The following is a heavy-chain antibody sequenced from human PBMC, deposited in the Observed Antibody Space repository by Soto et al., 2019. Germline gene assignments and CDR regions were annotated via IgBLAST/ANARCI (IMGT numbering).Heavy chain of an antibody. Sequence: SETLSLSCTVSGDSINNYYWTWIRQPPGKGLEWIGYIYDSGSTSYNPSLKSRLTISVDTSKNQFSLKLKSVTAADTAVYYCARGTKYYYQGMDVWGQGTTVTVSS. CDR3: ARGTKYYYQGMDV. J-gene: IGHJ6*02. CDR1: GDSINNYY. CDR2: IYDSGST. V-gene: IGHV4-59*01.